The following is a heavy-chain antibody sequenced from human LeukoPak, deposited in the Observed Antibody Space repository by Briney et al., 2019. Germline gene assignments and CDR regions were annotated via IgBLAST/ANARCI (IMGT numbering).Heavy chain of an antibody. CDR1: GFTFSTYW. V-gene: IGHV3-7*01. J-gene: IGHJ4*02. CDR2: IKEDGSEK. D-gene: IGHD3-22*01. CDR3: ARDSSGYQ. Sequence: PGGSLRLSCAAAGFTFSTYWMRWVRQARGKGLEWVAKIKEDGSEKYYGDSVKGRFTISRDNAKTSLYLEMNSLRVEDTAVYYCARDSSGYQWGQGTLVTVSS.